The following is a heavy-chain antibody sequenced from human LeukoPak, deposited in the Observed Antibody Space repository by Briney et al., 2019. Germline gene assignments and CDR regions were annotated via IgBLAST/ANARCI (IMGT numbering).Heavy chain of an antibody. CDR1: GGSISSYY. V-gene: IGHV4-4*07. Sequence: PSETLSLTCTVSGGSISSYYWSWIRQPAGKGLEWIGRIYTSGSTNYNPSLKSRVTISVDTSKNQFSLKLSSVTAADTAVYYCAHGGYSSGWYGELIDYWGQGTLVTVSS. J-gene: IGHJ4*02. D-gene: IGHD6-19*01. CDR3: AHGGYSSGWYGELIDY. CDR2: IYTSGST.